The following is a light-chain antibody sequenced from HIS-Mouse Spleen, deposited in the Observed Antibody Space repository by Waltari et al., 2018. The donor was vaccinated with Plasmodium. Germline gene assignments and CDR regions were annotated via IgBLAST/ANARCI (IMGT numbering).Light chain of an antibody. CDR3: QQYNNWSFT. J-gene: IGKJ3*01. Sequence: EIVMTQSPATLSVSPGERATLSCRASQSFSSNLAWYQQKPGHAPRLLIYGASTRATGIPARFSGSGSGTEFTLTISSLQSEDFAVYYCQQYNNWSFTFGPGTKVDIK. CDR1: QSFSSN. CDR2: GAS. V-gene: IGKV3-15*01.